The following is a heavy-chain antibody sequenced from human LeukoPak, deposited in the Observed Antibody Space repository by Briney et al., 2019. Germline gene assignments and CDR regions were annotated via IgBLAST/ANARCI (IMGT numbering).Heavy chain of an antibody. CDR2: IIPIFGTA. J-gene: IGHJ4*02. CDR3: AGGTYYYDSSGYYGDY. V-gene: IGHV1-69*06. Sequence: SVKVSCKASGGTFSSYAISWVRQAPGQGLEWRGGIIPIFGTANYAQKFQGRVTITADKSTSTAYMELSSLRSEDTAVYYCAGGTYYYDSSGYYGDYWGQGTLVTVSS. D-gene: IGHD3-22*01. CDR1: GGTFSSYA.